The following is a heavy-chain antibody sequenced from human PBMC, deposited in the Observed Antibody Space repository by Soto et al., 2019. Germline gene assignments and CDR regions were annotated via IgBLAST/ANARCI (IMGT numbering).Heavy chain of an antibody. D-gene: IGHD3-10*01. CDR3: ARKGYFGSGIYHFDS. Sequence: VQLVQSGAEVKKPEASVKVSCKTSGYIFTSYPIHWVRQAPGQRLEWMGWINPAKGDAGSSQGLQGRVTFTIDASANTVHLELINLRSEDTAVYYCARKGYFGSGIYHFDSWGQGTRVTVSA. CDR1: GYIFTSYP. V-gene: IGHV1-3*01. CDR2: INPAKGDA. J-gene: IGHJ4*02.